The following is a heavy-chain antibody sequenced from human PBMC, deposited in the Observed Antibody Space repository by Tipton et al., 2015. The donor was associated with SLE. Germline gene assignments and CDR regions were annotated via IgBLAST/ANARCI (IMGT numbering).Heavy chain of an antibody. D-gene: IGHD1-1*01. CDR3: AVQGGVGRQQRDRFDY. V-gene: IGHV5-51*01. Sequence: QLVQSGAEVKKPGESLKISCKGSGYSFGSYWIAWVRQMPGKGLEWMGMIHPGDSETRYSPSFQGQVTISADKSISTACLQWSSLKASGTAMYYCAVQGGVGRQQRDRFDYWGQGTLVTVSS. CDR2: IHPGDSET. CDR1: GYSFGSYW. J-gene: IGHJ4*02.